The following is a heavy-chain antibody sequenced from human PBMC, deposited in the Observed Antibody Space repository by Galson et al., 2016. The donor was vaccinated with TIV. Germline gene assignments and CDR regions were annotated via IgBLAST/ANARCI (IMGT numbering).Heavy chain of an antibody. Sequence: SLRLSCAASGFTFISYAMSWVRQAPGKGLEWVSAISASGGNTFYADSVKGRFTISRDNSKKTLYLQMDSLRAEDTAVYYCAKSFQYFYDNSGYFPYGFHIWGRGTMVTVSS. CDR1: GFTFISYA. D-gene: IGHD3-22*01. CDR2: ISASGGNT. V-gene: IGHV3-23*01. J-gene: IGHJ3*02. CDR3: AKSFQYFYDNSGYFPYGFHI.